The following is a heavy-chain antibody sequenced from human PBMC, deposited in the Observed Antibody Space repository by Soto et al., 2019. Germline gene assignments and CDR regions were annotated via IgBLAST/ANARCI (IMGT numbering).Heavy chain of an antibody. Sequence: FETLSKTCSVSGGSINSTFWPCIRKVPGKGLDLIGYIHYSGATKLRSSLKSRLDISVDTSENQFSLKLTSVTAADTAVYYCARVLVNARYEASGYDTFDVWGQGTMVT. CDR2: IHYSGAT. D-gene: IGHD3-22*01. CDR1: GGSINSTF. J-gene: IGHJ3*01. V-gene: IGHV4-59*01. CDR3: ARVLVNARYEASGYDTFDV.